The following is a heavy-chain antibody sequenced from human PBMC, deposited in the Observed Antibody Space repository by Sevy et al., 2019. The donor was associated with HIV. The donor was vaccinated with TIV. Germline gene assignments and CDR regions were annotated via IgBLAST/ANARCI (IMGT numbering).Heavy chain of an antibody. D-gene: IGHD2-8*01. CDR3: STDPIIVLLVTDGMDV. CDR2: IKARADGGTA. Sequence: GGSLRLSCTASGFTFNYAWMSWVRQAPGKGLEWVGRIKARADGGTADYAAPVKGRFTISRDDSKNTLYLQMNSLKIEDTAVYYCSTDPIIVLLVTDGMDVWGQGTTVTVSS. CDR1: GFTFNYAW. V-gene: IGHV3-15*01. J-gene: IGHJ6*02.